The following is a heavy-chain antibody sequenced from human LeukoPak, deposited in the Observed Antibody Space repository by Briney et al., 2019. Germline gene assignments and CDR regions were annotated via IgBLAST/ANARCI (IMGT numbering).Heavy chain of an antibody. J-gene: IGHJ4*02. CDR3: TRALAYCGGDCYSGDY. CDR1: GFTFSSYE. CDR2: IRSKAYGGTT. D-gene: IGHD2-21*02. Sequence: HPGGSLRLSCAASGFTFSSYEMNWVRQAPGKGLEWVGFIRSKAYGGTTEYAASVKGRFTISRDDSKSIAYLQMNSLKTEDTAVYYCTRALAYCGGDCYSGDYWGQGTLVTVSS. V-gene: IGHV3-49*04.